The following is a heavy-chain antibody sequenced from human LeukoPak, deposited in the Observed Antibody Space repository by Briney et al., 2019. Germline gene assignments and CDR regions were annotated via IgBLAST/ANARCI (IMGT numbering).Heavy chain of an antibody. J-gene: IGHJ4*02. CDR2: ISGSGGST. Sequence: GGSLRLSCAASGFTFSSHAMSWVRQAPGKGLEWVSAISGSGGSTYYADSVKGRFTISRDNSKNTLYLQMNSLRAEDTAVYYCAKALTEYGSGWYYFDYWGQGTLVTVSS. CDR3: AKALTEYGSGWYYFDY. D-gene: IGHD3-10*01. V-gene: IGHV3-23*01. CDR1: GFTFSSHA.